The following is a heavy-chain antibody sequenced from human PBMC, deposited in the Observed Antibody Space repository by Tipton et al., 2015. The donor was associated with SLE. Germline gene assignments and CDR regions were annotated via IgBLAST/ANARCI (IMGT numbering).Heavy chain of an antibody. V-gene: IGHV4-31*03. CDR1: GGSISSGGFY. J-gene: IGHJ4*02. Sequence: TLSLTCTVSGGSISSGGFYWSWIRQHPGRGLEWIGYIYYSGSTYYNPSLKSRVTISVDTSKNQFSLKLSSVTAADTAVYYCARMTDSSSSGGFDYWGQGTLVTVAS. D-gene: IGHD6-6*01. CDR3: ARMTDSSSSGGFDY. CDR2: IYYSGST.